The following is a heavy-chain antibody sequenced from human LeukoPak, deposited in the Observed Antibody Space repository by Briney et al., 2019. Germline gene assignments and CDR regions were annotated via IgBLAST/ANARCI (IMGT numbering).Heavy chain of an antibody. CDR2: IIGSGRTT. D-gene: IGHD2-21*01. CDR3: AKKEGDTYFSWYMDV. V-gene: IGHV3-23*01. J-gene: IGHJ6*03. CDR1: GFTFSSFA. Sequence: PGGSLRLSCAASGFTFSSFAMSWVRQAPGKGLEWVSGIIGSGRTTFYADSVKGRFTISRDNSKKTLYLQMNSLRADDTAIYYCAKKEGDTYFSWYMDVWGKGTTVTVSS.